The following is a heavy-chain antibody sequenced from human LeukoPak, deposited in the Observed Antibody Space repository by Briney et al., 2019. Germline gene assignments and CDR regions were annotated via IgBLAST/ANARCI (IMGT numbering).Heavy chain of an antibody. J-gene: IGHJ4*02. Sequence: PGGSLRLSCAASGFTFDDYGMSWVRQGPGKGLEWASGINWNGGSIGYADSVKGRFTISRDNAKNSLYLQMNSLRAEDTALYYCARDPTEGFEELLSPPDYWGQGTLVTVSS. CDR1: GFTFDDYG. CDR2: INWNGGSI. CDR3: ARDPTEGFEELLSPPDY. D-gene: IGHD3-10*01. V-gene: IGHV3-20*04.